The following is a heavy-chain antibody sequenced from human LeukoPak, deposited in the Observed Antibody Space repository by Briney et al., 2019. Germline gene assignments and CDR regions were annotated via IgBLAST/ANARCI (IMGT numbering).Heavy chain of an antibody. CDR3: ARVLGDDILTGYPTTPSFGWFDP. CDR1: GGSISSYY. D-gene: IGHD3-9*01. CDR2: IYTSGST. V-gene: IGHV4-4*07. Sequence: SETLSLTCTVSGGSISSYYWSWIRQPAGKGLEWIGRIYTSGSTNYNPSLKSRVTISVDTSKNQFSLKLSSVTAADTAVYYCARVLGDDILTGYPTTPSFGWFDPWGQGTLVTVSS. J-gene: IGHJ5*02.